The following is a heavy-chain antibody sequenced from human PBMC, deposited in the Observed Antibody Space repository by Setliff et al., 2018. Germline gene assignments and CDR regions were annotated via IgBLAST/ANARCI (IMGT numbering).Heavy chain of an antibody. V-gene: IGHV3-23*01. J-gene: IGHJ4*02. D-gene: IGHD2-21*02. CDR1: GFTFSSYE. Sequence: GGSLRLSCAASGFTFSSYETNWVRQAPGKGLEWVSSLSGSGGSTFYADSVQGRFTISRDNSKNTLYLQMNSLRAEDTAVYYCAKDLWPTCGGDCYRPFDYWGQGTLVTVSS. CDR3: AKDLWPTCGGDCYRPFDY. CDR2: LSGSGGST.